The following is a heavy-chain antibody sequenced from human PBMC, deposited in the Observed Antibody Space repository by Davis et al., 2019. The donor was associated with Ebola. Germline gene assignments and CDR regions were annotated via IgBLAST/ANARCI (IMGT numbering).Heavy chain of an antibody. CDR2: IYYSGST. J-gene: IGHJ6*04. Sequence: MPSETLSLTCTVSGGSISSSSYYWGWIRQPPGKGLEWIGSIYYSGSTYYNPSLKSRVTISVDTSKNQFSLKLSSVTAADTAVYYCASLGLTVTTSDDYYYYYGMDVWGKGTTVTVSS. D-gene: IGHD4-17*01. CDR3: ASLGLTVTTSDDYYYYYGMDV. V-gene: IGHV4-39*01. CDR1: GGSISSSSYY.